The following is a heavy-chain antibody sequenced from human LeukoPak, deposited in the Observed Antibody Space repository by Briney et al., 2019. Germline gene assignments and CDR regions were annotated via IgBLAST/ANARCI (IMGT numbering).Heavy chain of an antibody. V-gene: IGHV3-7*01. CDR3: ARGRHSSSWSPIDY. D-gene: IGHD6-13*01. J-gene: IGHJ4*02. Sequence: GGSLRLSCAASGFTFSSYWMTWVRQAPGKGLEWVACMKEDGSEKYYVDSVKGQFTISRDNAKNSLYLQMNSLRAEDTAMYYCARGRHSSSWSPIDYWGQGTLVTVSS. CDR1: GFTFSSYW. CDR2: MKEDGSEK.